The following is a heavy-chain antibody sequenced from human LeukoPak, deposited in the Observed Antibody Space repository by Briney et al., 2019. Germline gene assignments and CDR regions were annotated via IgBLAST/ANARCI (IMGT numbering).Heavy chain of an antibody. V-gene: IGHV3-7*01. CDR1: GFTFSNYW. J-gene: IGHJ4*02. Sequence: GGSLRLSCATSGFTFSNYWMSWVRQAPGKGLEWVANINQDSSEKYYVDSVKGRFTISRDNAKNSLYLQLNTLRPEDTAVYYCVQGWRDNWGQGTLVTVSS. CDR3: VQGWRDN. D-gene: IGHD2-15*01. CDR2: INQDSSEK.